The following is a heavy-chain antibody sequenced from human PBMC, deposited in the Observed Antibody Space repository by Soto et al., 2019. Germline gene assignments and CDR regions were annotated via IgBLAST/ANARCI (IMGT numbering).Heavy chain of an antibody. J-gene: IGHJ6*02. D-gene: IGHD2-2*02. V-gene: IGHV3-23*01. CDR2: INGGGGST. CDR1: GVTFSSHS. CDR3: AKGDRPYPNCYYYAMDV. Sequence: EVQLLESGGGLVQPGGSLRLSCAAAGVTFSSHSMSWVRQAPGKGLEWVSAINGGGGSTYYADSVKGRFTISRDNSKHTLYLQMNRLRAEDTAVYYCAKGDRPYPNCYYYAMDVWGQGTTVTVSS.